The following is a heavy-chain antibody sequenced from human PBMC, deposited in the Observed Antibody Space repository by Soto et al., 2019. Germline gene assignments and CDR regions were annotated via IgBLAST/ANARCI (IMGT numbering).Heavy chain of an antibody. Sequence: QVQLQHWGAGLLKPSETLSLNCAVYGGSFYWTWIRQPPGKGLEWIGEIRHSGSTNYNPSLKSRGSISIDRSKSQDSLTVYSVTAADTAVYYCARGGGDYDNAVDVWGQWTTVTVSS. V-gene: IGHV4-34*01. CDR2: IRHSGST. J-gene: IGHJ6*02. D-gene: IGHD4-17*01. CDR3: ARGGGDYDNAVDV. CDR1: GGSFY.